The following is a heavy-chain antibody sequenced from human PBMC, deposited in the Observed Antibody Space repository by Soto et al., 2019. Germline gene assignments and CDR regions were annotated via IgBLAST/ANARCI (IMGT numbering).Heavy chain of an antibody. CDR1: GGTFSSYA. Sequence: SVKVSCKASGGTFSSYAISWVRQAPGQGLEWMGGIIPIFGTANYAQKFQGRVTITADESTSTAYMELSSLRSEDTAVYYCARSKEAAAGPTPFDYWGQGTLVTVSS. J-gene: IGHJ4*02. V-gene: IGHV1-69*13. D-gene: IGHD6-13*01. CDR2: IIPIFGTA. CDR3: ARSKEAAAGPTPFDY.